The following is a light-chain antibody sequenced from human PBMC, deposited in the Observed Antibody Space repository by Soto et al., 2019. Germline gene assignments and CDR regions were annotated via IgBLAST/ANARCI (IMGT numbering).Light chain of an antibody. J-gene: IGLJ3*02. CDR1: SSNIGSNT. V-gene: IGLV1-44*01. CDR2: SNN. Sequence: QSVLTQPPSASGAPGQRVTISCSGSSSNIGSNTVNWYQQFPGTAPRVLMYSNNQRPSGVPDRFSGSKSGTSVFLAISGLQSDDEADYYCAAWEDSLDGPVFGVGTKVTVL. CDR3: AAWEDSLDGPV.